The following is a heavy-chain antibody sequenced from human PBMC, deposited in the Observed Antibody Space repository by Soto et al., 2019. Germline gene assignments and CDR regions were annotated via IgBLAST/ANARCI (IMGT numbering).Heavy chain of an antibody. J-gene: IGHJ4*02. Sequence: EVQLVESGGGLVQPGGSLRLSCAASGFTFSNYLMHWVRQGPGKGLVWVSRIDSDGSDTIYADSVKGRFTTSRDNAKNTLFLQMHSLRADDMGVYYCARDGYTGFDYWGQGTLVTVSS. CDR1: GFTFSNYL. D-gene: IGHD5-12*01. V-gene: IGHV3-74*01. CDR3: ARDGYTGFDY. CDR2: IDSDGSDT.